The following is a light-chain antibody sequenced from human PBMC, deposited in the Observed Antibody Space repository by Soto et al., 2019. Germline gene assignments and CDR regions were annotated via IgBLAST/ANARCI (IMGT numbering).Light chain of an antibody. Sequence: DIQMTQSPSSLSASEGDRVTITCQSSHDVSRNLNWFQQKPGEAPQLLIYDASNLERGVPSRFNGNGSGTDFTLTISSLQPEDVATYYCQQYNSMLSFGGGTEVEIK. CDR2: DAS. CDR1: HDVSRN. V-gene: IGKV1-33*01. J-gene: IGKJ4*01. CDR3: QQYNSMLS.